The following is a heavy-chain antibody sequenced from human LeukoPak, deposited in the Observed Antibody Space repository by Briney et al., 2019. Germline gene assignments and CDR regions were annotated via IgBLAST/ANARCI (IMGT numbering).Heavy chain of an antibody. Sequence: SETLTLTCTVSGVSISSGSHYWSWIRQPAGKGLEWIGRIYSSGSTNYNPSLKSRVTISVDTSKKQFSLKLSSVTAADTAVYYCARAGRCCAEDYWGQGTLVTVSS. CDR3: ARAGRCCAEDY. D-gene: IGHD2-15*01. CDR1: GVSISSGSHY. CDR2: IYSSGST. V-gene: IGHV4-61*02. J-gene: IGHJ4*02.